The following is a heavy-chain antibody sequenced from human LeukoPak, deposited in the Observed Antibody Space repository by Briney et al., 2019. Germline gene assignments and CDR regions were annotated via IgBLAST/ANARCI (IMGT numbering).Heavy chain of an antibody. CDR3: ARVEGDYTPNRFDP. D-gene: IGHD4-11*01. V-gene: IGHV3-53*01. CDR2: AYSGGTT. Sequence: PGGSLRLSCAASGFTFSSNYMSWVRQAPGKGLEWVSVAYSGGTTYYLDSVKGRFTVSRDNAKNTLYLQMDSLRAEDTAIYYCARVEGDYTPNRFDPWGQGTLVTVSS. J-gene: IGHJ5*02. CDR1: GFTFSSNY.